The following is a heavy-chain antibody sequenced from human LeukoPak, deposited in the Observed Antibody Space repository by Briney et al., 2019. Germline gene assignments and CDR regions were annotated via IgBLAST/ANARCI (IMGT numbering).Heavy chain of an antibody. J-gene: IGHJ4*02. CDR3: AKDGSSGWFFFQS. CDR1: GFTFDDYA. Sequence: PGGSLRLSCAASGFTFDDYAMHWVRQAPGKGLEWVSGISWNSGTIGYADSVKGRFTISRDNAKNSLYLQMNSLRDEDTALYYCAKDGSSGWFFFQSWGQGTLVTVSS. D-gene: IGHD6-19*01. CDR2: ISWNSGTI. V-gene: IGHV3-9*01.